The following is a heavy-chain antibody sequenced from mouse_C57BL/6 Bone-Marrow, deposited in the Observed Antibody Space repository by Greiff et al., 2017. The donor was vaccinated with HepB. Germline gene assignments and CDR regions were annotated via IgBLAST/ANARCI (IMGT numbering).Heavy chain of an antibody. CDR2: IDPENGDT. CDR1: GFNIKDDY. V-gene: IGHV14-4*01. J-gene: IGHJ3*01. CDR3: TTGSSGYEAY. D-gene: IGHD3-2*02. Sequence: DVQLQESGAELVRPGASVKLSCTASGFNIKDDYMHWVKQRPEQGLEWIGWIDPENGDTEYASKFQGKATITADTSSNTAYLQLSSLTSEDTAVYYCTTGSSGYEAYWGQGTLVTVSA.